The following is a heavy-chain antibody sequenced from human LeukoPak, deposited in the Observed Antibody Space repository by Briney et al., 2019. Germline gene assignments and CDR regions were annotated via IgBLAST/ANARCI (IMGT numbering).Heavy chain of an antibody. V-gene: IGHV3-21*01. J-gene: IGHJ5*02. Sequence: GGSLRLSCAASGFTFSSYSMNWVRQAPGKGLEWVSSISSSSSYIYYADSVKGRFTISRDNAKNSLYLQMNSLRAEDTAVYYCASTFADPMQGNWFDPWGQGTLVTVSP. CDR1: GFTFSSYS. D-gene: IGHD3-16*01. CDR2: ISSSSSYI. CDR3: ASTFADPMQGNWFDP.